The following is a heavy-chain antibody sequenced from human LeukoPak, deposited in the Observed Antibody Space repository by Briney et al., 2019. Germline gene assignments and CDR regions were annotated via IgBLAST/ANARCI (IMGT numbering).Heavy chain of an antibody. Sequence: KPGGSLRLSCAASGFTFSSYSMNWVRQAPGKGREWVSSISSSSSYIYYADSAKGRFTISRDNAKNSLYLQMNSLRAEDTAVYYCARDRDIVVVPAAYNDYWGQGTLVTVSS. CDR2: ISSSSSYI. J-gene: IGHJ4*02. CDR1: GFTFSSYS. V-gene: IGHV3-21*01. D-gene: IGHD2-2*01. CDR3: ARDRDIVVVPAAYNDY.